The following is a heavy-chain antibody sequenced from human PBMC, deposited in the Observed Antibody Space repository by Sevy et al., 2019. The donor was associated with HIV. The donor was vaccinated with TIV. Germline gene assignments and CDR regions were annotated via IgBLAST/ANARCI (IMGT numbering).Heavy chain of an antibody. V-gene: IGHV4-59*13. CDR3: ARDPGGRYCSSTSCYVYFQH. D-gene: IGHD2-2*01. Sequence: SETLSLTCTVSGGSISSYYWSWIRQPPGKGLEWIGYIFNSGNIKYNPSLKSRVTISIDTSKNQFSLKLSFVTAADTAVYYCARDPGGRYCSSTSCYVYFQHWGQGTLVTVSS. CDR1: GGSISSYY. CDR2: IFNSGNI. J-gene: IGHJ1*01.